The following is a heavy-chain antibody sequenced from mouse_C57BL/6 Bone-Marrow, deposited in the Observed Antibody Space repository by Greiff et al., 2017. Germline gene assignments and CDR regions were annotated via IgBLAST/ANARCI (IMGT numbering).Heavy chain of an antibody. CDR2: IDPENGDT. CDR3: ATGVPFAY. D-gene: IGHD6-1*01. Sequence: VQLKESGAELVRPGASVKLSCTASGFTIKDDYMHWVKQRPEQGLEWIGWIDPENGDTDYASKFQGKDTITADTSSNTAYLPLCSLTSEDTAVYYCATGVPFAYWGQGTLVTVSA. J-gene: IGHJ3*01. V-gene: IGHV14-4*01. CDR1: GFTIKDDY.